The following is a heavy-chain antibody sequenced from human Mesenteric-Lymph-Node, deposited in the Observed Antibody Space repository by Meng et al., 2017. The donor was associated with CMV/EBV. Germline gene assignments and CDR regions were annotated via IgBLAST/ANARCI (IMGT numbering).Heavy chain of an antibody. CDR1: GFTFSSYS. Sequence: GGSLRLSCAASGFTFSSYSMNWVRQAPGKGLEWVSDISSRSSYIYYADSVKGRFTISRDNSKNTLYLQMNSLIAEDTAVYYCASPPEHCSSASCYIFDYWGQGTLVTVSS. D-gene: IGHD2-2*02. J-gene: IGHJ4*02. CDR3: ASPPEHCSSASCYIFDY. CDR2: ISSRSSYI. V-gene: IGHV3-21*01.